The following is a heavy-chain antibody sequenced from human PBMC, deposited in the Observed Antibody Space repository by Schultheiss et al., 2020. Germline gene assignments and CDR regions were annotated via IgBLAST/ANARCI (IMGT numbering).Heavy chain of an antibody. D-gene: IGHD6-25*01. V-gene: IGHV3-23*01. CDR2: ISGSGGST. Sequence: GGSLRLSCAASGFTFDDYAMHWVRQAPGKGLEWVSAISGSGGSTYYADSVKGRFTISRDNSKNTLYLQMNSLRAEDTAVYYCAKNFAPSGSSGWFDPWGQGTLVTVSS. CDR1: GFTFDDYA. CDR3: AKNFAPSGSSGWFDP. J-gene: IGHJ5*02.